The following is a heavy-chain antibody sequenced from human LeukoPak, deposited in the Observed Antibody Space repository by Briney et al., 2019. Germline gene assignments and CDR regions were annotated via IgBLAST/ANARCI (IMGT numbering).Heavy chain of an antibody. CDR3: TRHYYGSGKHNWFDP. Sequence: PGGSLKLSCAASGFPFSGSAMHWVRQASGKGLEWVGRIRSKANSYATAYAASVKGRFTISRDDSKNTAYLQMNSLKTEDTAVYYCTRHYYGSGKHNWFDPWGQGTLVTVSS. CDR2: IRSKANSYAT. CDR1: GFPFSGSA. D-gene: IGHD3-10*01. V-gene: IGHV3-73*01. J-gene: IGHJ5*02.